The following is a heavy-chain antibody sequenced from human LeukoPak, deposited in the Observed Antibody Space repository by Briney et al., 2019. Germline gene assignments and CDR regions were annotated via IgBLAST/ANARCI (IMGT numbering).Heavy chain of an antibody. CDR1: GYTFTDYY. V-gene: IGHV1-2*02. Sequence: ASVKVSCKPSGYTFTDYYIHWVRQAPGQGLEWMGWINPNSGGTNSAQRFQGRVTMTRDTSISTAYMELSRLRSDDTAVYYCVRGTSEMPGMDVWGQGTTVTVSS. D-gene: IGHD1-1*01. CDR3: VRGTSEMPGMDV. CDR2: INPNSGGT. J-gene: IGHJ6*02.